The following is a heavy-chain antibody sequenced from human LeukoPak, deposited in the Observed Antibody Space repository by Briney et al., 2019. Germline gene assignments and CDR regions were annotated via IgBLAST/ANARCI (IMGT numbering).Heavy chain of an antibody. D-gene: IGHD5-12*01. CDR1: GFSFKDAW. CDR2: IKSTTDGVTT. J-gene: IGHJ4*02. V-gene: IGHV3-15*01. Sequence: GGSLRLSCAASGFSFKDAWMSWVRQAPGKGLEWVGRIKSTTDGVTTDYAAPVKGRFTISRDDSRNTLYLQLNSLKTEDTALYYCTRIRGYSAYDLNYWGQGTLVTVSS. CDR3: TRIRGYSAYDLNY.